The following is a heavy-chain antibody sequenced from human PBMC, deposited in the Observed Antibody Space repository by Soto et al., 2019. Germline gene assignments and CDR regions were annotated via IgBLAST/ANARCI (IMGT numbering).Heavy chain of an antibody. D-gene: IGHD6-13*01. Sequence: DVQLLESGGGLVQPGGSLRLSCAASGFTFSSYAMTWVRQAPGKGLEWVSAISGSGASTYYADSVKGRFTISRDNSKNTLYVQMNSLEAEDTAIYYCAKAAGYSSSGYDHWSQGSLVTVSS. CDR2: ISGSGAST. CDR1: GFTFSSYA. V-gene: IGHV3-23*01. J-gene: IGHJ5*02. CDR3: AKAAGYSSSGYDH.